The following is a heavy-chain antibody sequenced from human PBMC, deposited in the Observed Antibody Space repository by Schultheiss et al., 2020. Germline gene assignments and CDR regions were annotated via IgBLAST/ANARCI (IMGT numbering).Heavy chain of an antibody. CDR2: ISSSSSYI. D-gene: IGHD3-3*01. J-gene: IGHJ4*02. CDR3: ALTSGYDFWSGYPVIDY. Sequence: GGSLRLSCTASGFTFGDYAMGWVRQAPGKGLEWVSSISSSSSYIYYADSVKGRFTISRDNAKSSLYLQMNSLRAEDTAVYYCALTSGYDFWSGYPVIDYWGQGNLVTVSS. V-gene: IGHV3-21*01. CDR1: GFTFGDYA.